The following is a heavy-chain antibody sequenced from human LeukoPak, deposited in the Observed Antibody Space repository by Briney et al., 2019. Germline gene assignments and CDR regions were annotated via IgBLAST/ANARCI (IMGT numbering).Heavy chain of an antibody. V-gene: IGHV1-69*13. D-gene: IGHD3-3*01. Sequence: SVKVSCKAYGGTFSSYAISWVRQAPGQGLEWMGGIIPIFGTANYAQKFQGRVTITADESTSTAYMELSSLRSEDTAVYYCAIVYERSAIFGVGPFDYWGQGTLVTVSS. CDR1: GGTFSSYA. CDR3: AIVYERSAIFGVGPFDY. CDR2: IIPIFGTA. J-gene: IGHJ4*02.